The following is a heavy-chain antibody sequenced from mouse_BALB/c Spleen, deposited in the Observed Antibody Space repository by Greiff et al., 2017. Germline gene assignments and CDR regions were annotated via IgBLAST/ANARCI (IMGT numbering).Heavy chain of an antibody. CDR3: ARDYYGSSLAY. Sequence: LQQSGGGLVKPGGSLKLSCAASGFTFSSYAMSWVRQTPEKRLEWVASISSGGSTYYPDSVKGRFTISRDNARNILYLQMSSLRSEDTAMYYCARDYYGSSLAYWGQGTLVTVSA. V-gene: IGHV5-6-5*01. D-gene: IGHD1-1*01. CDR2: ISSGGST. CDR1: GFTFSSYA. J-gene: IGHJ3*01.